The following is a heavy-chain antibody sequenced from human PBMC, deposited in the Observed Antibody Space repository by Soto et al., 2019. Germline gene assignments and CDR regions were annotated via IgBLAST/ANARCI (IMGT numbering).Heavy chain of an antibody. V-gene: IGHV1-2*02. CDR2: INPNSGGT. CDR3: ARGSSGYNYYYGMDV. J-gene: IGHJ6*02. Sequence: ASVKVSCKASGYTFTGYYMHWVRQAPGQGLEWMGWINPNSGGTNYAQKFQGRVTMTRDTSISTAYMELSRLRSDDTAVYYCARGSSGYNYYYGMDVWGQGTTVTVS. CDR1: GYTFTGYY. D-gene: IGHD3-22*01.